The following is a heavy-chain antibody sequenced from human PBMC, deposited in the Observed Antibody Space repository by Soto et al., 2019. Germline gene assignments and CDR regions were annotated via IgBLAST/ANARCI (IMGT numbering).Heavy chain of an antibody. D-gene: IGHD2-21*01. J-gene: IGHJ5*02. V-gene: IGHV4-34*01. CDR3: ASIRWFDP. Sequence: QVQLQQWGAGLLKPSETLSLTCAVYGGSFSGYYWSWIRQPPGKGLEWIGEINHSGSTNYNPSLKSRVTISGDTSKNQFSLKLSSVTAADTAVYYCASIRWFDPWGQGTLVTVSS. CDR2: INHSGST. CDR1: GGSFSGYY.